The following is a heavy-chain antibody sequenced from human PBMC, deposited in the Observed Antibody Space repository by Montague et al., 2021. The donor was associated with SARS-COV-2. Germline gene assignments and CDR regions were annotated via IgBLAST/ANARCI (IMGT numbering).Heavy chain of an antibody. J-gene: IGHJ4*02. Sequence: SLRLFCAASGFTFSGSAMHWVRQASGKGLEWIGRIRSKANNFATAYAASVKGRFIISRDDSKNTAYLQMNSLKTEDTAIYYCSKQWNSGSSYWGQGTLVTVSS. CDR1: GFTFSGSA. D-gene: IGHD3-10*01. V-gene: IGHV3-73*01. CDR3: SKQWNSGSSY. CDR2: IRSKANNFAT.